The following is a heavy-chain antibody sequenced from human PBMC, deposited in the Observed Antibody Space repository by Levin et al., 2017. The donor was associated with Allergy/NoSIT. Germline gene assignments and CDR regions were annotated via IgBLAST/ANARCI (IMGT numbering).Heavy chain of an antibody. CDR3: AKEWEQWLVGGWFDP. D-gene: IGHD6-19*01. V-gene: IGHV3-30*18. Sequence: GESLKISCAASGFNFSYYGMHWVRQAPGKGLEWVAVMSYDGSNKYYADSVKGRFTISRDNSKNTMYLQMNSLRVEDTAVYYCAKEWEQWLVGGWFDPWGQGTLVTVSS. CDR1: GFNFSYYG. J-gene: IGHJ5*02. CDR2: MSYDGSNK.